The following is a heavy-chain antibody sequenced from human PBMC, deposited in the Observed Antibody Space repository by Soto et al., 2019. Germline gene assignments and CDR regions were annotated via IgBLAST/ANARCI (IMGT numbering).Heavy chain of an antibody. CDR1: GGSISSGDDF. D-gene: IGHD1-20*01. V-gene: IGHV4-30-4*01. CDR3: ARDRAKWKDYYYYGMDV. J-gene: IGHJ6*02. CDR2: IYYSGST. Sequence: QVQLQESGPGLVKPSQTLSLTCTVSGGSISSGDDFWTWIRQPPGKGLEWIGYIYYSGSTYYNPSLTSRLTMSVDTSKNHFSLKLSSVTAADTAVYYCARDRAKWKDYYYYGMDVWGQGTTVTVSS.